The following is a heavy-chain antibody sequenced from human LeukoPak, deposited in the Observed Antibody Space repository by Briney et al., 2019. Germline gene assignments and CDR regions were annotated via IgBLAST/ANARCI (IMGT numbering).Heavy chain of an antibody. V-gene: IGHV3-7*01. CDR2: IKPDGSEK. CDR3: ARDPAWGAFDI. Sequence: GGSLRLSCAASGFTFSNSWMTWIRQAPEKGLESVASIKPDGSEKYYVDSVKGRFTISRDNAKNSLYLQMNSLRAKDTALYYCARDPAWGAFDIWGQGTMATVSS. J-gene: IGHJ3*02. CDR1: GFTFSNSW. D-gene: IGHD7-27*01.